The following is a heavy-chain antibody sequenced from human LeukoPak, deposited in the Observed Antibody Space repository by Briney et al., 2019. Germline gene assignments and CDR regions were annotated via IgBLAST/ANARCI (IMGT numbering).Heavy chain of an antibody. J-gene: IGHJ4*02. CDR3: ARGARGSYSY. CDR1: GXSISSYY. V-gene: IGHV4-59*08. D-gene: IGHD1-26*01. Sequence: SETLSLTFTVSGXSISSYYWSWIRQPPGKGLEWIGYIFYSGSTNYNPSLKSRVTISVDTSKNQFSLNLSSVTAADTAVYYCARGARGSYSYWGQGTLVTVSS. CDR2: IFYSGST.